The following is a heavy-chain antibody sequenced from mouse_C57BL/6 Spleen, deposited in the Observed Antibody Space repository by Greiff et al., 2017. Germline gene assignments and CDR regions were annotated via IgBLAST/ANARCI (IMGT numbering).Heavy chain of an antibody. CDR2: IYPGDGDT. V-gene: IGHV1-80*01. Sequence: QVQLQQSGAELVKPGASVKISCKASGYAFSSYWMNWVKQRPGKGLEWIGQIYPGDGDTNYNGKFKGKATLTADKSYSTAYMQLSSLTSEDSAVYICASRDYYGSSYTFDYWGQGTTLTVSS. J-gene: IGHJ2*01. CDR1: GYAFSSYW. CDR3: ASRDYYGSSYTFDY. D-gene: IGHD1-1*01.